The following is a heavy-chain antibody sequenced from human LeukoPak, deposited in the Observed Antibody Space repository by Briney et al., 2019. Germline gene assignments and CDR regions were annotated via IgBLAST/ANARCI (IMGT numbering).Heavy chain of an antibody. CDR1: GFTFSSYW. V-gene: IGHV3-7*05. Sequence: PGGSLRLSCAASGFTFSSYWMTWVRRAPGKGLEWVANIKQDGSEQYYVDSVRGRFTISRDNAKNSLFLQMNSLRVEDTAVYCCAGGQGWLLDYWGQGALVTVSS. CDR2: IKQDGSEQ. D-gene: IGHD2-15*01. CDR3: AGGQGWLLDY. J-gene: IGHJ4*02.